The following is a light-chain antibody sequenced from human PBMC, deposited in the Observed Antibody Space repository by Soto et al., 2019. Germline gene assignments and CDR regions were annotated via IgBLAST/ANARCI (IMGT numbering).Light chain of an antibody. J-gene: IGLJ2*01. CDR1: GSDGGGYNY. V-gene: IGLV2-8*01. Sequence: QSALTQPPSASGSPGQSVTISCTGTGSDGGGYNYVSWYQHHPGKAPKLMLYEVSTRPSGVPDRFSGSKSGNTASLTVSGLQAEDEADYYCSSYAGSNIYVVFGGGTKLTVL. CDR3: SSYAGSNIYVV. CDR2: EVS.